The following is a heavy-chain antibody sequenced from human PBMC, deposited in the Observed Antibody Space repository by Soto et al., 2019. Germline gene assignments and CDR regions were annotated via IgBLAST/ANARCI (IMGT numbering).Heavy chain of an antibody. J-gene: IGHJ6*03. CDR3: ASGGLLWFGSYYYYYMDV. Sequence: SETLSLTCAVYGGSFSGYYWSWIRQPPGKGLEWIGEINHSGSTNYNPSLKSRVTISVDTSKNQFSLKLSTVTAADTAVYYCASGGLLWFGSYYYYYMDVWGKGTTVTVSS. CDR1: GGSFSGYY. D-gene: IGHD3-10*01. CDR2: INHSGST. V-gene: IGHV4-34*01.